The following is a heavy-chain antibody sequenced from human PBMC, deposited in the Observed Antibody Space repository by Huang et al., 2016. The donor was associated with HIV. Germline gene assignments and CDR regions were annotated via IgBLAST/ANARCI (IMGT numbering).Heavy chain of an antibody. CDR1: GGSISGSRYY. D-gene: IGHD6-19*01. Sequence: QLQLQESGPGPVKPSATLSLTCSVSGGSISGSRYYWGWIRQPPGKGLAWLGRIYYSGDSHYSPSLKSRVTISVDTSKNQFAVKLSSVTAADTAVYYCARGQSGPSQWLASLGNYYYYMDVWGKGTTVTVSS. V-gene: IGHV4-39*01. CDR3: ARGQSGPSQWLASLGNYYYYMDV. J-gene: IGHJ6*03. CDR2: IYYSGDS.